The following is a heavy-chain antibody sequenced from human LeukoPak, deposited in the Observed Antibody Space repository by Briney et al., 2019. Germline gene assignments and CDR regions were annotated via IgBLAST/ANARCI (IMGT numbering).Heavy chain of an antibody. D-gene: IGHD6-19*01. V-gene: IGHV5-10-1*01. J-gene: IGHJ6*01. CDR2: IDLSDSYT. Sequence: GESLKISCQGSGYRFPSYLISWVRQTPGKGLEWMGRIDLSDSYTNYLSSFQGHATIPADKSISNAYMQGSSLKASDTAMYYCARLPGIAVAGNYYDYGMDVWGQGSTV. CDR1: GYRFPSYL. CDR3: ARLPGIAVAGNYYDYGMDV.